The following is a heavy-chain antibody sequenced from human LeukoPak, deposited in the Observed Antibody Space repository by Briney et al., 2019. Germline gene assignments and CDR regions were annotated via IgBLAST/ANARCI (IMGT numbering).Heavy chain of an antibody. CDR1: GFTFSSYG. CDR3: AKYDTTVTPHFDY. V-gene: IGHV3-30*02. J-gene: IGHJ4*02. CDR2: IRNDGSNK. D-gene: IGHD4-17*01. Sequence: AGGSPRLSCAVSGFTFSSYGMHWVRQAPGKGLEWVAFIRNDGSNKYYADSVKGRFTISRDNSKNTLYLQMNSLRAEDTAVYYCAKYDTTVTPHFDYWGQGTLVTVSS.